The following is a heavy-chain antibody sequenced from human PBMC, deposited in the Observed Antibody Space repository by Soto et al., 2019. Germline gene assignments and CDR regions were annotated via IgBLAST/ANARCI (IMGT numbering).Heavy chain of an antibody. J-gene: IGHJ5*02. V-gene: IGHV4-31*03. D-gene: IGHD2-15*01. CDR1: GGSISSGGYY. Sequence: QVQLQESGPGLVKPSQTLSLTCTVSGGSISSGGYYLSWIRQHPGKGLEWIGYIYYSGSTYYNPSLKSRVTISVDTSKNQFSLKLSSVTAADTAVYYCARGAARAYWFDPWGQGTLVTVSS. CDR2: IYYSGST. CDR3: ARGAARAYWFDP.